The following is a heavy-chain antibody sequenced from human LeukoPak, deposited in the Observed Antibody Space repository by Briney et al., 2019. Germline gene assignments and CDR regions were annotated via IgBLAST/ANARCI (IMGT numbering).Heavy chain of an antibody. Sequence: KPSETLSLTCTVSGGSISSYYWSWIRQPPGKGLEWIGYIYYSGSTNYNPSLKSRVTISVDTSKNQFSLKLSSVTAADTAVYYCARHLRVAGKPPTNWYFDLWGRGTLVTVSS. CDR3: ARHLRVAGKPPTNWYFDL. CDR2: IYYSGST. D-gene: IGHD6-19*01. CDR1: GGSISSYY. J-gene: IGHJ2*01. V-gene: IGHV4-59*08.